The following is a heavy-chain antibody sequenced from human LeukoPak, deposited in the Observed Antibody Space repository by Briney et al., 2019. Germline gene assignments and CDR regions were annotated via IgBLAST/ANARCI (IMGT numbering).Heavy chain of an antibody. CDR2: IYPGDTST. J-gene: IGHJ5*02. CDR3: ARRYSSSWYDWFDP. CDR1: GYSFTSYW. Sequence: GESLKISRKGSGYSFTSYWIGWVRQMPGKGLEWMGIIYPGDTSTRYSPSFQGQVAISADKSISTAYLQWSSLKASDTAMYYCARRYSSSWYDWFDPWGQGTLVTVSS. D-gene: IGHD6-13*01. V-gene: IGHV5-51*01.